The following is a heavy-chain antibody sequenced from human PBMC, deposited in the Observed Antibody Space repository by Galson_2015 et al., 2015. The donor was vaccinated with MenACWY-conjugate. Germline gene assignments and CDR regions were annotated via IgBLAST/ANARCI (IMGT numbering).Heavy chain of an antibody. Sequence: QSGAEVKKPGESLKISCKASGYTFTSYYMHWVRQAPGQGLEWMRIINPSGGSTSYAQKFQGRVTMTRDTSTSTVYMELSSLRSEDTAVYYCARGQVVPAAIRGPSFDYWGQGTLVTVSS. CDR3: ARGQVVPAAIRGPSFDY. CDR2: INPSGGST. J-gene: IGHJ4*02. D-gene: IGHD2-2*02. CDR1: GYTFTSYY. V-gene: IGHV1-46*01.